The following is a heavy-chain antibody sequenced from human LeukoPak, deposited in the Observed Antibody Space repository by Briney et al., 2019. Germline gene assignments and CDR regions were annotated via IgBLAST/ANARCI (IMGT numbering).Heavy chain of an antibody. V-gene: IGHV3-74*01. CDR1: GFTFSSYW. CDR3: ARRIAAAGGAYYFDY. J-gene: IGHJ4*02. CDR2: INSDGSST. Sequence: GGSLRLSCAASGFTFSSYWMHWVRQAPGKGLLWVSRINSDGSSTSYADSVKGRFTISRDNAKNTLYLQMNSLRAEDTAVYYCARRIAAAGGAYYFDYWGQGNLVNVFS. D-gene: IGHD6-13*01.